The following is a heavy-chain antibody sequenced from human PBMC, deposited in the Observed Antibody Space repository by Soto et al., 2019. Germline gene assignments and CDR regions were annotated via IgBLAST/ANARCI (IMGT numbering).Heavy chain of an antibody. CDR1: GGTFSSYA. V-gene: IGHV1-69*01. Sequence: QVQLVQSGAEVKKPGSSVKVSCKASGGTFSSYAISWVRQAPGQGLEWMGGIIPIFGTANYARKFQGRVTITADESTSTAYMELSSLRSEDTAVYYCARTSSSSWYDYYYYYGMDVWGQGTTVTVSS. D-gene: IGHD6-13*01. CDR2: IIPIFGTA. CDR3: ARTSSSSWYDYYYYYGMDV. J-gene: IGHJ6*02.